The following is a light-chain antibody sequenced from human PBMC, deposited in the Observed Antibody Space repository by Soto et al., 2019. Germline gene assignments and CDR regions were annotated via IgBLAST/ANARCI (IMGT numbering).Light chain of an antibody. J-gene: IGLJ2*01. Sequence: QSALTQPASVSGSPGQSITISCTGTSSDVGGYNYVSWYQHHPGKAPKLMIYEVSNRPSGVSNRFSGSKSGSTASLTISGLQAEDEADYYCATWDDSLNGVVFGGGTKLTVL. V-gene: IGLV2-14*01. CDR2: EVS. CDR1: SSDVGGYNY. CDR3: ATWDDSLNGVV.